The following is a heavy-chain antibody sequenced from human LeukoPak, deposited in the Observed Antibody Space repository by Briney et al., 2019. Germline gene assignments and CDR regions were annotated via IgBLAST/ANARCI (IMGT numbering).Heavy chain of an antibody. Sequence: PGGSLRLSCAASGFTFSVYSMNWVRQPPGMGLEWVSYITSNSATIQYADSVKGRFTISRDNAKNSLSLQMNSLRDEGTAVYYCARSVGGHFDYWGQGMLVTVSS. V-gene: IGHV3-48*02. D-gene: IGHD3-16*01. J-gene: IGHJ4*02. CDR3: ARSVGGHFDY. CDR2: ITSNSATI. CDR1: GFTFSVYS.